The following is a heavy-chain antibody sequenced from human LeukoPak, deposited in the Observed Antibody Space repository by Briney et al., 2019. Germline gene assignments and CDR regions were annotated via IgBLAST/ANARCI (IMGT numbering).Heavy chain of an antibody. J-gene: IGHJ3*02. Sequence: SETLSLTCTVSGGSVSSGSYYWSWIRQPPGKGLEWIGYIYYSGSTIYNPSLKSRVTISVDTSKNQFSLKLSSVTAADTAVYYCARDPSASLLNAFDIWGQGTMVTVSS. CDR3: ARDPSASLLNAFDI. D-gene: IGHD2/OR15-2a*01. V-gene: IGHV4-61*01. CDR1: GGSVSSGSYY. CDR2: IYYSGST.